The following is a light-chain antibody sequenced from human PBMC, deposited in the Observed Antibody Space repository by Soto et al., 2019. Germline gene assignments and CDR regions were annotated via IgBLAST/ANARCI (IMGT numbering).Light chain of an antibody. CDR1: QSISGW. V-gene: IGKV1-5*01. Sequence: DIQMTQSPSTLSASVGDRVTITCRASQSISGWLAWYQQKPGKAPKLLIFDAFKLEIGVPSRFSGSGSDTEFTLTISSLQPEDFATYYCQQYQTYSYTFGQGTKVDIK. CDR3: QQYQTYSYT. J-gene: IGKJ2*01. CDR2: DAF.